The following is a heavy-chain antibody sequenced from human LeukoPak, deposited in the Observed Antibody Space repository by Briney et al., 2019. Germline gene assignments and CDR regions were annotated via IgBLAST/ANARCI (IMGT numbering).Heavy chain of an antibody. CDR3: ARSPNKYRSGGSCYSGPYLID. CDR2: ISYDGSNK. J-gene: IGHJ4*02. CDR1: GFTFSSYA. V-gene: IGHV3-30*04. Sequence: GGSLRLSRAASGFTFSSYAMHWVRQAPGKGLEWVAVISYDGSNKYYADSVKGRFTISRDNSKNTLYLQMNSLRAEDTAVYYCARSPNKYRSGGSCYSGPYLIDWGQGTLVTVSS. D-gene: IGHD2-15*01.